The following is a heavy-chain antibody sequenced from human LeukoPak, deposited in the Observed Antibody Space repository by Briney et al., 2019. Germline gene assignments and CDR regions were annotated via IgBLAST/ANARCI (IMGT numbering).Heavy chain of an antibody. J-gene: IGHJ6*03. CDR2: ISWDGGST. CDR3: ARGHSYYYCYMDV. V-gene: IGHV3-43*01. CDR1: GFTFDDYT. Sequence: GGSLRLSCAASGFTFDDYTMHWVRQAPGKGLECVSLISWDGGSTYYADSVKGRFTISRDNSKNSLYLQMNRLRTEDTALYYCARGHSYYYCYMDVWGKGTTVTVSS.